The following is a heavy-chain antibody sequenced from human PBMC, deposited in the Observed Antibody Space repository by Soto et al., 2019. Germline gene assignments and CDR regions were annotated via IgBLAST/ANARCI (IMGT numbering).Heavy chain of an antibody. CDR1: GGTFSSYT. D-gene: IGHD2-21*02. J-gene: IGHJ1*01. V-gene: IGHV1-69*02. CDR2: IIPILGIA. CDR3: ARGPAYCGGDCYQYFQH. Sequence: SVKVSCKASGGTFSSYTISWVRQAPGQGLEWMGRIIPILGIANYAQKFQGRVTITADKSTSTAYMELSSLRSEDTAVYYCARGPAYCGGDCYQYFQHWGQGTLVTV.